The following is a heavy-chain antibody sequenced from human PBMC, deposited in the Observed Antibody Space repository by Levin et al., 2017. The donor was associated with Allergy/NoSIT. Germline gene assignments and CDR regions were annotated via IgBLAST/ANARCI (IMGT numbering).Heavy chain of an antibody. CDR1: GYSFSKYW. CDR2: IYPGDSDT. V-gene: IGHV5-51*01. CDR3: ERQESSDRLYGTPDAYYFDY. D-gene: IGHD3-16*01. Sequence: GGSLRLSCKASGYSFSKYWIGWVRQMPGKGLEWMGIIYPGDSDTRYGPSFRGQVTISSDKSISTAYLQWSSLEASATAMYYCERQESSDRLYGTPDAYYFDYWGQGTLVTVSS. J-gene: IGHJ4*02.